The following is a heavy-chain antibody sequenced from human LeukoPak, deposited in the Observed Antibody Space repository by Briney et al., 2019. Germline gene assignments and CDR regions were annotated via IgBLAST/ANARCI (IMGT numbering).Heavy chain of an antibody. V-gene: IGHV1-46*01. Sequence: ASVKVSCKASGYTFTNYYMHWVRQAPGQGLEWMGVIDPSAGSTTYAQKFQGRVTMTRDTSISTAYMELSRLTSDDTAVYYCARFRVDYDVAAVGNIFWGQGTLVTVSS. CDR2: IDPSAGST. D-gene: IGHD6-13*01. J-gene: IGHJ4*02. CDR1: GYTFTNYY. CDR3: ARFRVDYDVAAVGNIF.